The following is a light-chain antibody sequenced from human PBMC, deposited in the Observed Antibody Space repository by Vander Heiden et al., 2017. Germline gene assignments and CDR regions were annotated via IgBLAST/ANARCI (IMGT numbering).Light chain of an antibody. V-gene: IGKV1-33*01. CDR3: LQDDNLPVT. CDR2: DAS. J-gene: IGKJ2*01. Sequence: DIQMTQSPSSLSASVGDRVTITCQASQDISNYLNWYQQKPGKAPKLLIYDASNLETGVPSRFTATGSRTDFTFTISSLQPEDIATYYSLQDDNLPVTFGPGTKLEIK. CDR1: QDISNY.